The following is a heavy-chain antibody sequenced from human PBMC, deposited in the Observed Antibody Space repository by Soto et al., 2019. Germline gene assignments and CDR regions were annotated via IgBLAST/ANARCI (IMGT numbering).Heavy chain of an antibody. Sequence: PSETLSLTCTVSSASFSKYYWSWIRQPPGKGLEWIGYIYFNGNTNYNPSLKRRVTISIDTSKKQISLNLTSVTDADTAVYYCASVTFGGVVLAHWGQGTLVNVSS. D-gene: IGHD3-16*01. CDR1: SASFSKYY. J-gene: IGHJ4*02. CDR3: ASVTFGGVVLAH. V-gene: IGHV4-59*01. CDR2: IYFNGNT.